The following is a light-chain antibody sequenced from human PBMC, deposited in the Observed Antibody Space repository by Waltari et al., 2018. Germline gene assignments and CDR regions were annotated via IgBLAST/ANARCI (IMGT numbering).Light chain of an antibody. CDR2: EVS. V-gene: IGLV2-8*01. CDR3: SSYAGRNNYV. J-gene: IGLJ1*01. CDR1: SSDVGGYTY. Sequence: QSALTQPPSASGSPGQSVTISCTGTSSDVGGYTYASWYQQHPGKAPKLMIYEVSKRPSGVPDRFSGSKSGNTASLTVSGLQAEDEADYYCSSYAGRNNYVFGTGTEVTVL.